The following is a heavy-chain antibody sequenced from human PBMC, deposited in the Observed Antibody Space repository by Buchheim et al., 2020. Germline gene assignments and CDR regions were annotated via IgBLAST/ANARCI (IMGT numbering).Heavy chain of an antibody. CDR2: IHWNGGST. V-gene: IGHV3-20*04. D-gene: IGHD6-19*01. Sequence: EVQLVESGGGVVRPGGSLRLACAASGLTVDDYGMSWGRQAPGKGLEWVSGIHWNGGSTGYADSVKGRFTISRDNAKHSLYLQMNSLRAEDTALYYCARVLRYHSSGWYYWGQGTL. J-gene: IGHJ4*02. CDR3: ARVLRYHSSGWYY. CDR1: GLTVDDYG.